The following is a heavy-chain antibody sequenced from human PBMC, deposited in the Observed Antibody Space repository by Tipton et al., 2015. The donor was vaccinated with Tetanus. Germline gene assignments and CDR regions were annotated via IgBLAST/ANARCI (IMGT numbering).Heavy chain of an antibody. CDR2: ISGSSNFI. D-gene: IGHD1-26*01. J-gene: IGHJ4*02. CDR1: GFTFSDYS. Sequence: SLRLSCAASGFTFSDYSMNWVRQAPGKGLEWVSSISGSSNFINYADSVKGRFTISRANAKNSLYLQMNSLRAEDTAVYYCVSWENTLNYWGQGTLVTVSS. CDR3: VSWENTLNY. V-gene: IGHV3-21*01.